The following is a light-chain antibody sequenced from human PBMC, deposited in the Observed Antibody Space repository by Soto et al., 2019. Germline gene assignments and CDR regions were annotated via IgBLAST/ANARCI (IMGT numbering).Light chain of an antibody. CDR1: SSDAGGYNY. V-gene: IGLV2-14*01. J-gene: IGLJ1*01. CDR3: TSYTGSSTPYV. Sequence: QSALTQPASVSGSPGQSITISCTGTSSDAGGYNYVSWYQQHPGTAPKLMIYDVSDRPSGISNRFSGSKSGNTASLTISGLQAEDEADYYCTSYTGSSTPYVFGTGTKLTVL. CDR2: DVS.